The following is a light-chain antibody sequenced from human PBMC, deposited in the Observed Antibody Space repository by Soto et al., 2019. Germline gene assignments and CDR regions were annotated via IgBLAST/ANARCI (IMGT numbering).Light chain of an antibody. CDR2: DAA. CDR3: QQYDTWPPYT. J-gene: IGKJ2*01. V-gene: IGKV3-15*01. CDR1: QSVSSN. Sequence: EIVMTQSPATLSVSPGERATLSCRASQSVSSNLAWYQQKPGQAPRLLIYDAATRATGIPDRFSGSGSGTEFTLTISSLQSEDFAVYFCQQYDTWPPYTVGQGTKLEIK.